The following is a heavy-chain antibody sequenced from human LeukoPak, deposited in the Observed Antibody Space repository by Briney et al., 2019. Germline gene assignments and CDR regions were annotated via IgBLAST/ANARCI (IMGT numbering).Heavy chain of an antibody. CDR1: GYTFTGYY. D-gene: IGHD4-11*01. CDR3: ATLGYSNYEGDY. V-gene: IGHV1-24*01. J-gene: IGHJ4*02. CDR2: FDPEDGET. Sequence: ASVKVSCKASGYTFTGYYMHWVRQAPGKGLEWMGGFDPEDGETIYAQKFQGRVTMTEDTSTDTAYMELSSLRSEDTAVYYCATLGYSNYEGDYWGQGTLVTVSS.